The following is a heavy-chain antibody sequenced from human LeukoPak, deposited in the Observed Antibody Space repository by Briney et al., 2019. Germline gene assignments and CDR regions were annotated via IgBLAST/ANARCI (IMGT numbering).Heavy chain of an antibody. D-gene: IGHD3-10*01. CDR1: GGSFSGYY. CDR3: ARLQEDYYGSGSKSYFDY. CDR2: INHSGST. Sequence: SETLSLTCAVYGGSFSGYYWSWIRQPPGKGLEWIGEINHSGSTNYNPSLKSRVTISVDTSKNQFSLKLSSVTAADTAVYYCARLQEDYYGSGSKSYFDYWGQGTLVTVSS. J-gene: IGHJ4*02. V-gene: IGHV4-34*01.